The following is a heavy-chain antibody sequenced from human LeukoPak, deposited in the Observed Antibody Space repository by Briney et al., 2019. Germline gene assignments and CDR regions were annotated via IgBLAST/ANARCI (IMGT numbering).Heavy chain of an antibody. CDR2: ISSSSSYI. CDR3: AGCGGDCAVDY. D-gene: IGHD2-21*02. V-gene: IGHV3-21*01. CDR1: GLYFNRKS. J-gene: IGHJ4*02. Sequence: PGGSRRVCSARSGLYFNRKSMNWVRQAPGKGLEWVSPISSSSSYIYYADSVTGRFTISRDNAKSSLYLKMNSLRAEDTAVYYCAGCGGDCAVDYWGQGTLVTVSS.